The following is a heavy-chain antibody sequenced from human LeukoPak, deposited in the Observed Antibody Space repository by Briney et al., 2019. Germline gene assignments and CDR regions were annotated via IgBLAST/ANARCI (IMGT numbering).Heavy chain of an antibody. J-gene: IGHJ4*02. Sequence: GGSLRLSCAASGFTFSGSAMHWVRQAPGKGLEWVSGISDSGGSPYYADSVKGRFTVSRDNSKNTLYLQMNGLRAEDTAIYYCPTYRREYNDTKDSYYFDYWGQGTLVTVSS. V-gene: IGHV3-23*01. CDR2: ISDSGGSP. CDR1: GFTFSGSA. CDR3: PTYRREYNDTKDSYYFDY. D-gene: IGHD3-22*01.